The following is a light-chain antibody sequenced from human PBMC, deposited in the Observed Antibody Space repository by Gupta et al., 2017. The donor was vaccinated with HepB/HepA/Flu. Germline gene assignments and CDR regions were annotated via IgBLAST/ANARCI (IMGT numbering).Light chain of an antibody. V-gene: IGKV4-1*01. CDR1: QSVLYSSNNKNY. CDR3: QQYYSSPFT. Sequence: DIVMTQSPDSLAVSLGERATTHCKSSQSVLYSSNNKNYLAWYQQKPGQPPKVLIYWASTRESGVPERFSGSGSETDFTLTISSLQAEDVAVYYCQQYYSSPFTFGPGTKVDIK. CDR2: WAS. J-gene: IGKJ3*01.